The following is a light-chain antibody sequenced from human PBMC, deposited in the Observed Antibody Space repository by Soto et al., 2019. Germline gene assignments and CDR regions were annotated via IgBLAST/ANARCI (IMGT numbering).Light chain of an antibody. CDR2: RTS. CDR3: EEDNNWPRAT. CDR1: QSISSN. Sequence: EIVLTQSPATLSVSPGERATLSCRASQSISSNLAWYQQKPGQAPRLLMFRTSSRATGFPARSSGGGSGTEFNLTISSLQSEDFGVYCCEEDNNWPRATFGGGTKVEIK. V-gene: IGKV3-15*01. J-gene: IGKJ4*01.